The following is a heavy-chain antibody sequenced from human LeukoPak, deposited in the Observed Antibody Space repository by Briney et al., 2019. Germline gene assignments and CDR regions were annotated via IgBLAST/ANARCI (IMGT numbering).Heavy chain of an antibody. CDR2: ISSSSNNI. V-gene: IGHV3-48*02. J-gene: IGHJ4*02. CDR1: GFTFSSFS. Sequence: GGSLRLSRAASGFTFSSFSMTWVRQAPGKGLEWVSYISSSSNNIYYADSVKGRFTVSRDNAKNSLYLQMSSLRDEDTAVYYCARDLYSREDYWGQGTLVTVSS. CDR3: ARDLYSREDY. D-gene: IGHD2-15*01.